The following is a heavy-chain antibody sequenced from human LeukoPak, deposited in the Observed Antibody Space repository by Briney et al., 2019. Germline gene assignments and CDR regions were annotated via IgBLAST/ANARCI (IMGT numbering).Heavy chain of an antibody. Sequence: SKTLSLTCTVSGGSISSSSYYWGWIGHPPGKGLECIGSISYSGSTYYNPSLKSRVTISVDTSKNQFSLKLSSVTAADTAVYYCARRGYDILTGSLFDYWGQGTLVTVSS. CDR2: ISYSGST. V-gene: IGHV4-39*01. CDR1: GGSISSSSYY. J-gene: IGHJ4*02. D-gene: IGHD3-9*01. CDR3: ARRGYDILTGSLFDY.